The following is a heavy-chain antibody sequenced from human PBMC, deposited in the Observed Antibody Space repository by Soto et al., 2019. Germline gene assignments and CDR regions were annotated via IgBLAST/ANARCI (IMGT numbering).Heavy chain of an antibody. Sequence: GGSLRLSCAASGFTFSNAWMSWVRQAPGKGLEWVGRIKSKTDGGTTDYAAPVKGRFTISRDDSKNTLYLQMNSLKTEDTAVYYCTTSNRGPAGNWFDPWGQGTLVTVSS. D-gene: IGHD3-10*01. CDR1: GFTFSNAW. CDR2: IKSKTDGGTT. CDR3: TTSNRGPAGNWFDP. J-gene: IGHJ5*02. V-gene: IGHV3-15*01.